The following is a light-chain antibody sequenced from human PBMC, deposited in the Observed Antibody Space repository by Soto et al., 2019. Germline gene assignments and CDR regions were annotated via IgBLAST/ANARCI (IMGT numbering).Light chain of an antibody. CDR2: EVS. Sequence: EIALTQSPATLSLPPGERTTLSCSASQSVGTSLAWYQQKPGQAPGLLIHEVSTRATGIPARFSGSGSGTDFTLTITSQEPEDFGVYYCHQHSDWPLTFGAGTRVE. CDR3: HQHSDWPLT. CDR1: QSVGTS. J-gene: IGKJ4*01. V-gene: IGKV3-11*01.